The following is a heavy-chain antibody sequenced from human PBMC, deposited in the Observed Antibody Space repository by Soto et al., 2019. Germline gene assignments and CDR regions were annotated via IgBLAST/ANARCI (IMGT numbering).Heavy chain of an antibody. CDR1: GFTSSTYS. CDR2: IHSDGSST. V-gene: IGHV3-74*01. Sequence: GSLRLSCVASGFTSSTYSMNWVRQAPGKGLVWVSRIHSDGSSTTYADSVKGRFTISRDNARNTLYLQMNSLRAEDTAVYYCTRGDRGAFALWGQGTVVTGTS. J-gene: IGHJ1*01. D-gene: IGHD1-26*01. CDR3: TRGDRGAFAL.